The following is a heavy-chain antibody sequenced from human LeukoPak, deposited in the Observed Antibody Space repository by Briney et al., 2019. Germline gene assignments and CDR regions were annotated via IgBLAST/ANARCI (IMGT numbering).Heavy chain of an antibody. D-gene: IGHD4-17*01. CDR3: AKAGVSGDQDY. CDR1: GITLSNYG. CDR2: ISGSGGST. J-gene: IGHJ4*02. V-gene: IGHV3-23*01. Sequence: GGSLRLSCAVSGITLSNYGMSWVRQAPGKGLEWVAGISGSGGSTNYADSVKGRFTISRDNSKNTLYLQMNSLRAEDTAVYYCAKAGVSGDQDYWGQGTLVTVSS.